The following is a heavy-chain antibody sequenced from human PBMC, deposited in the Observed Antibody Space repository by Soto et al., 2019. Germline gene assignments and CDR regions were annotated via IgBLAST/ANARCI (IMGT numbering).Heavy chain of an antibody. Sequence: GGSLRLSCSASGFTFRSYSMDWVRQAPGKGLEWGSYISPSSSTTYHADSVKGRFTISRDNAMNSLYLQMNSLREEDTAVYYCARRYGDYEGDDYLGQGTLVTVSS. V-gene: IGHV3-48*02. CDR3: ARRYGDYEGDDY. D-gene: IGHD4-17*01. CDR2: ISPSSSTT. CDR1: GFTFRSYS. J-gene: IGHJ4*02.